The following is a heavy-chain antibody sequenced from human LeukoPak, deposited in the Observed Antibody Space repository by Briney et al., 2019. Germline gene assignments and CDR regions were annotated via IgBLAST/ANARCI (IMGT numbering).Heavy chain of an antibody. CDR2: ISAYNGNT. CDR3: ARDLARIIPAATTFDY. V-gene: IGHV1-18*01. D-gene: IGHD2-2*01. Sequence: ASVKVSCKASGYTFTSYGISWVRQAPGQGLEWMGWISAYNGNTNYTQKLQGRVTMTTDTSTSTAYMELRSLRSDDTAVYYCARDLARIIPAATTFDYWGQGTLGTVSS. CDR1: GYTFTSYG. J-gene: IGHJ4*02.